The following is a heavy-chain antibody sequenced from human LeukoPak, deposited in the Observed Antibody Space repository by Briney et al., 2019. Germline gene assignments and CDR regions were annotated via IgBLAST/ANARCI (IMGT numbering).Heavy chain of an antibody. V-gene: IGHV4-34*01. CDR2: INHSGST. D-gene: IGHD2-2*01. Sequence: PSETLSHTCAVYGGSFSGYYWSWIRQPPGKGLEWIGEINHSGSTNYNPSLKSRVTISVDTSKNQFSLKLSSVTAADTAVYYCARGRIGYCSSTSCRGWFDPWGQGALVTVSS. CDR3: ARGRIGYCSSTSCRGWFDP. CDR1: GGSFSGYY. J-gene: IGHJ5*02.